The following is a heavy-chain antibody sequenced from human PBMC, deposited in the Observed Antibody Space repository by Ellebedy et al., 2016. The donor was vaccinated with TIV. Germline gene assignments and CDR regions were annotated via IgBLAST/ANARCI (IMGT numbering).Heavy chain of an antibody. Sequence: GESLKISCKGSGYSFTSYWIGWVRQMPGKGLEWMGIIYPGDSDTRYSPSFQGQVTISADKSISTAYLQWSSLKASDTAMYYCARHQSSGRDVSTVTNCDYWGQGTLVTVSS. J-gene: IGHJ4*02. CDR3: ARHQSSGRDVSTVTNCDY. CDR2: IYPGDSDT. D-gene: IGHD4-17*01. CDR1: GYSFTSYW. V-gene: IGHV5-51*01.